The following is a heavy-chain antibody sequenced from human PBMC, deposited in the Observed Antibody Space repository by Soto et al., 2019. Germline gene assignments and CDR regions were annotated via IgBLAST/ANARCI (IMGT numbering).Heavy chain of an antibody. V-gene: IGHV3-30-3*01. CDR3: VRAVDAAMDPLEY. D-gene: IGHD5-18*01. CDR1: GFDFRNYA. Sequence: QVLLVESGGGVAQPGGSLRLSCAASGFDFRNYAMHWVRQSPGKGPEWVAITSDDGDIQYYADSVKGRFTISRDNSKNTLYLQMTSLRSEDAAVYFCVRAVDAAMDPLEYWGQGTLVTVSS. J-gene: IGHJ4*02. CDR2: TSDDGDIQ.